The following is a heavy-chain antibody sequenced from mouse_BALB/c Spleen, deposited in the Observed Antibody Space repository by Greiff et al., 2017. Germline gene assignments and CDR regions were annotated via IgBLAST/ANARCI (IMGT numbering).Heavy chain of an antibody. D-gene: IGHD2-4*01. CDR3: ASEGRLRGDYYAMDY. J-gene: IGHJ4*01. CDR2: IWSGGST. V-gene: IGHV2-2*02. CDR1: GFSLTSYG. Sequence: VQLQQSGPGLVQPSQSLSITCTASGFSLTSYGVHWVRQSPGKGLEWLGVIWSGGSTDYYAAFISRLSISTDNSKSQVFFKMNSLQANDTAIYYCASEGRLRGDYYAMDYWGQGTSVTVSS.